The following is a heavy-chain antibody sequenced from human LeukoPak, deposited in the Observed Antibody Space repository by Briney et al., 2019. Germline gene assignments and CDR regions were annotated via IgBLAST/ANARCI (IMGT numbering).Heavy chain of an antibody. CDR3: ARDYGDYDYYYYYYMDV. V-gene: IGHV4-4*07. D-gene: IGHD4-17*01. J-gene: IGHJ6*03. CDR1: GGSISSYY. Sequence: PSETLSLTCTVSGGSISSYYWSWIRQAAGKGLEWIGRIYTSGSTNYNPSLKSRVAMSVDTSKNQFSLKLSSVTAADTAVYYCARDYGDYDYYYYYYMDVWGKGTTVTVSS. CDR2: IYTSGST.